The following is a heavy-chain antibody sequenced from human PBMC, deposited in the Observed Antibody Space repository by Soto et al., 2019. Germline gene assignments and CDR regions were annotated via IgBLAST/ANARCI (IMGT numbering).Heavy chain of an antibody. CDR3: ASQTPGDAFDI. J-gene: IGHJ3*02. V-gene: IGHV3-7*01. CDR1: GFTFSSYW. CDR2: IKQDGSEK. Sequence: PGGSLRLSCAASGFTFSSYWMSWVRQAPGKGLEWVANIKQDGSEKYYVDSVKGRFTISRDNAKNSLYLQMNSLRAEDTAVYYCASQTPGDAFDIWGQGTMVTVSS.